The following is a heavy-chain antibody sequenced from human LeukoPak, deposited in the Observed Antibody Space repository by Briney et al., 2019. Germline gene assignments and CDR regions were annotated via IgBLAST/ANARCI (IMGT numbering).Heavy chain of an antibody. CDR3: ARDQVSTIFGVVGDAFDI. D-gene: IGHD3-3*01. CDR2: ISSSSSYI. V-gene: IGHV3-21*01. CDR1: GFTFSSYS. J-gene: IGHJ3*02. Sequence: GGSLRLSCAASGFTFSSYSMNWVRQAPGKGLEWVSSISSSSSYIYYADSVKGRFTISRDNAKNSLYLQMNSLRAEDTAVYYCARDQVSTIFGVVGDAFDIWGQGTMVTVSS.